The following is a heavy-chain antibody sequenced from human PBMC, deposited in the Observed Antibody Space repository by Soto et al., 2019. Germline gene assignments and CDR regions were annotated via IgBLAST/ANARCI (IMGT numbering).Heavy chain of an antibody. D-gene: IGHD3-10*01. Sequence: GGSLRLSCAASGFTFSSYAMSWVRQAPGKGLEWVSAISGSGGSTYYADSVKGRFTISRDNSKNTLYLQMNSLKAEDTAVYYCAKGGTGGSGRFNYYYYMDVWGKGTTVTVSS. V-gene: IGHV3-23*01. CDR2: ISGSGGST. J-gene: IGHJ6*03. CDR1: GFTFSSYA. CDR3: AKGGTGGSGRFNYYYYMDV.